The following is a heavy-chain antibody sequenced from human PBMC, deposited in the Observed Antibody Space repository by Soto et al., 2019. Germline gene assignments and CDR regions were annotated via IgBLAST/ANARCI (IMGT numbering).Heavy chain of an antibody. J-gene: IGHJ5*02. CDR2: IYHSGST. CDR3: ATRAPIFGVVIKPNWFDP. D-gene: IGHD3-3*01. CDR1: GGSISSSNW. Sequence: SETLSLTCAVSGGSISSSNWWSWVRQPPGKGLEWIGEIYHSGSTNYNPSLKSRVTISVDKSKNQFSLKLSSVTAADTAVYYCATRAPIFGVVIKPNWFDPWGQGTLVTVSS. V-gene: IGHV4-4*02.